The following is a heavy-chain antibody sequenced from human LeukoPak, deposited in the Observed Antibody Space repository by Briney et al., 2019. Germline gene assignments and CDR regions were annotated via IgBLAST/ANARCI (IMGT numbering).Heavy chain of an antibody. CDR2: IIPIFGTA. V-gene: IGHV1-69*13. CDR3: ARDGPMTTVITLVK. Sequence: GASVTVSCTASGGTFSSYAISWVRQAPGQGLEWMGGIIPIFGTANYAQKFQGRVTITADESTSTAYMELSSLRSEDTAVYYCARDGPMTTVITLVKWGQGTLVTVSS. CDR1: GGTFSSYA. D-gene: IGHD4-17*01. J-gene: IGHJ4*02.